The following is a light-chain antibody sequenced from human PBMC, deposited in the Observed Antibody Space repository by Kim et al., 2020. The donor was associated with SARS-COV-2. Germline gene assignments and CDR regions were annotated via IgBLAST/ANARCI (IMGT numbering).Light chain of an antibody. V-gene: IGKV3-15*01. J-gene: IGKJ5*01. CDR1: QGVSSY. Sequence: EIVLTQSPATLSLSPGERATLSCRASQGVSSYLAWYQQKPGQAPRLLIYGASTRATGIPARFSGSGSGTDFTLTISSLQPEDFAVYYCQQYSNWPLTFGQGTRVEIK. CDR3: QQYSNWPLT. CDR2: GAS.